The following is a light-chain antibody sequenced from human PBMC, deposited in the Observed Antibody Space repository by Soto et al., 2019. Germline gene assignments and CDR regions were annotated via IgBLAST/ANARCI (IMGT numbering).Light chain of an antibody. CDR2: TAA. J-gene: IGKJ2*01. V-gene: IGKV1-39*01. CDR3: QQSFTAPRT. CDR1: QSINIY. Sequence: DIQMTQSPSSLSASVGDRVTITCRASQSINIYLNWYQHKPGKAPGLLIYTAAYLQPGVSSRFSGSGSGPDFTRTITSLQPEDFATYYCQQSFTAPRTFGQGTKLEIQ.